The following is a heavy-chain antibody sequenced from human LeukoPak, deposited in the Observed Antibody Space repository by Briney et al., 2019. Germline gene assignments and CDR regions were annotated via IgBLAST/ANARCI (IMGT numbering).Heavy chain of an antibody. Sequence: ASVKVSCKASGYTFTGYYIHWVRQAPGQGLEWMGWINPNSGGTNYAQKFQGRVTMTRDTSISTAYMELSRLRSDDTAVYYCARGRTYYYYYYMDVWGKGTTVTVSS. J-gene: IGHJ6*03. CDR2: INPNSGGT. CDR3: ARGRTYYYYYYMDV. CDR1: GYTFTGYY. V-gene: IGHV1-2*02. D-gene: IGHD1-1*01.